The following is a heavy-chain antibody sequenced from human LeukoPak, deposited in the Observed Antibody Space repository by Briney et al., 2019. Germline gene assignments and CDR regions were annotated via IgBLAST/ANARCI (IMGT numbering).Heavy chain of an antibody. Sequence: KPGGSLRLSCAASGFTFSDSYMSWIRQAPGKGLEWVSYISSSGSTIYYADSVKGRFTISRDNAKNSLYLQMSSLRAEDTAVYYCAKDVEPDILTGFYNWFDPWGQGTLVTVSS. CDR2: ISSSGSTI. J-gene: IGHJ5*02. V-gene: IGHV3-11*04. CDR3: AKDVEPDILTGFYNWFDP. D-gene: IGHD3-9*01. CDR1: GFTFSDSY.